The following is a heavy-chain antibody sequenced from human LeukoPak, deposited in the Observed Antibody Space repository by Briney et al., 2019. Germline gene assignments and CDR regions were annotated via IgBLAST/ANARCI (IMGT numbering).Heavy chain of an antibody. D-gene: IGHD3-22*01. CDR1: GYTFTGYY. CDR3: AGDYYDSSGYFLP. CDR2: INPNSGGT. V-gene: IGHV1-2*02. Sequence: ASVKVSCKASGYTFTGYYMHWVRQAPGQGLEWMGWINPNSGGTNYAQKFQGRVTMTRDTSISTAYMELSRLRSDDTAVYYCAGDYYDSSGYFLPWGQGTLVTVSS. J-gene: IGHJ5*02.